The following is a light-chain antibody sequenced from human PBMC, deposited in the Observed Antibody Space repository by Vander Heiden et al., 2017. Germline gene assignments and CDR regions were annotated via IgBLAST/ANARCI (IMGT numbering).Light chain of an antibody. J-gene: IGKJ1*01. CDR1: QGIISY. Sequence: VIWMTQSPSLLSASTGDRVTIICRMSQGIISYLAWYQQKPGKAPELLIYAASTLQRGVPARFSGSGSGTDFTLTISCLQAEDFATYYCQQDDSFPWTFGQGTKVEIK. CDR3: QQDDSFPWT. CDR2: AAS. V-gene: IGKV1D-8*01.